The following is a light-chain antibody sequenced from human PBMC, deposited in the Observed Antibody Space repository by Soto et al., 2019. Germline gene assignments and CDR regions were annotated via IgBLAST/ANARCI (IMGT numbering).Light chain of an antibody. J-gene: IGKJ1*01. CDR2: GVS. CDR1: QSVDYSY. CDR3: HQYGRLPWT. V-gene: IGKV3-20*01. Sequence: VLTQSPGTLSLSPGERASLSCRASQSVDYSYLAWYQRKPGQPPRLLIYGVSFRATGIPDRFSGSGSGTDFTLTISRLEPEDFAVYFCHQYGRLPWTFGPGTKVDI.